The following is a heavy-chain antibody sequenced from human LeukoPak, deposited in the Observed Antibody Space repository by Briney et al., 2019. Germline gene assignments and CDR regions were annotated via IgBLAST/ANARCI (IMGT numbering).Heavy chain of an antibody. Sequence: QSGGSLRLSCEGSGFTFRKNRMHWLRQAPGKGLEGVAFIRYDGTKKLYAVSVRGRFNISRDDSINMLSVQMSDLTGDDTAIYYRARDFDDGAAQVYYLPDYWGRGILVTVSS. J-gene: IGHJ4*02. CDR3: ARDFDDGAAQVYYLPDY. V-gene: IGHV3-30*02. D-gene: IGHD2/OR15-2a*01. CDR2: IRYDGTKK. CDR1: GFTFRKNR.